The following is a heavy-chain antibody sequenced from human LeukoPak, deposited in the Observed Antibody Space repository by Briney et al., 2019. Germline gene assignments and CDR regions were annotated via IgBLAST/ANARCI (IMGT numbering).Heavy chain of an antibody. V-gene: IGHV3-73*01. CDR2: VRGKPHSSAT. CDR1: GFGFSASA. Sequence: PGGSLKLSCVASGFGFSASAIHWVRQASGRGLEWVGRVRGKPHSSATSYGASVQGRFTISRDNSKNTAYLQMNSLKIEDTAVYYCARLGISTPSEYYFDYWGQGTLVTVSS. J-gene: IGHJ4*02. D-gene: IGHD7-27*01. CDR3: ARLGISTPSEYYFDY.